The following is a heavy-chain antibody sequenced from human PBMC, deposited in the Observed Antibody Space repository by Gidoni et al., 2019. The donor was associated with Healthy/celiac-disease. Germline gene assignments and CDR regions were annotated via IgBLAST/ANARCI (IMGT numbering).Heavy chain of an antibody. CDR1: GGSISSYY. V-gene: IGHV4-59*01. CDR3: ASLGGVPAPYTAALDI. CDR2: IYYSGST. Sequence: QVQLQESGPGLVKPSETLSLTCTVSGGSISSYYWSWIRQPPGKGLEWIGYIYYSGSTNYNPSLKSRVTISVDTSKNQFSLKLSSVTAADTAVYYCASLGGVPAPYTAALDIWGQGTMVTVSS. J-gene: IGHJ3*02. D-gene: IGHD2-2*01.